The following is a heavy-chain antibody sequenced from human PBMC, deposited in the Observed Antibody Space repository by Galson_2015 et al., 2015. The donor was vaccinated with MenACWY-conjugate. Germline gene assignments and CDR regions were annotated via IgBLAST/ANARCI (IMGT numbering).Heavy chain of an antibody. CDR1: GFTVSSNY. CDR3: VAYLPRGIYYGGFDY. J-gene: IGHJ4*02. CDR2: IYSDDTT. Sequence: SLRLSCAASGFTVSSNYMSWVRQAPGKGPESVAVIYSDDTTYYADSVKGRFTISRDSSKNTLYLQMNSLRAEDTALYYCVAYLPRGIYYGGFDYWGQGTLVTVSS. V-gene: IGHV3-66*02. D-gene: IGHD3-10*01.